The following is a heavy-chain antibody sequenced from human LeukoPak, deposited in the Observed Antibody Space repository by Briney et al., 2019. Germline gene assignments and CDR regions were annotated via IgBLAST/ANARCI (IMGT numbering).Heavy chain of an antibody. D-gene: IGHD5-12*01. Sequence: SETLSLTCTVSGDSISSYYWTWIRQPPGKGLEWIGYIYYSGSTNYNPSLKSRVTISVDTSKNQFSLKLGSVTAADTAMYYCARDYSGYRYFDYWGQGTLVTVSS. J-gene: IGHJ4*02. V-gene: IGHV4-59*01. CDR3: ARDYSGYRYFDY. CDR1: GDSISSYY. CDR2: IYYSGST.